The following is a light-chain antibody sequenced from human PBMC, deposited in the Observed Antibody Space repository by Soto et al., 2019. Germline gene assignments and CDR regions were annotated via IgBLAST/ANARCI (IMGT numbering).Light chain of an antibody. J-gene: IGLJ1*01. CDR3: CSYAGSYPFV. V-gene: IGLV2-11*01. CDR1: SSDVGGYNY. Sequence: QSALTQPRSVSGSPGQSVTISCTGTSSDVGGYNYVSWYQHHPGKAPKLMIYDVDKRPSGGPGRFSGSKSGNTASLTTSGLQAEDEADYYCCSYAGSYPFVFGTGTKLTVL. CDR2: DVD.